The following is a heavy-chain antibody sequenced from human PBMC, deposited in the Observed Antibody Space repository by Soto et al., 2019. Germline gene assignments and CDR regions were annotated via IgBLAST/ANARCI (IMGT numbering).Heavy chain of an antibody. CDR1: GYTFTTYG. V-gene: IGHV1-18*01. J-gene: IGHJ4*02. D-gene: IGHD1-26*01. CDR2: INANNGNT. CDR3: ARDGPPWDLLLDY. Sequence: QVQLVQSEAEVKMPGASVRVSCKASGYTFTTYGFSWVRQAPGQGLEWMGWINANNGNTKYGQNFQGRVTMTTDRTTSTAYMELRSLRSDDTAIYYCARDGPPWDLLLDYWGQGTQVTVSS.